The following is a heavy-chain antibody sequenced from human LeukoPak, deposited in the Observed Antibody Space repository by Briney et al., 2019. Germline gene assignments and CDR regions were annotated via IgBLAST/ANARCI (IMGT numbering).Heavy chain of an antibody. J-gene: IGHJ3*02. Sequence: PGGSLRLSCAVSGFTFSAYAMHWVRQAPGKGLEWVAVISYDGSNKYYADYVKGRFTISGDKSKNTMYLHMNSLRPEDTAVYYCARGPGPIAGAKNPFDIWGQGTTVTVSS. CDR2: ISYDGSNK. CDR3: ARGPGPIAGAKNPFDI. V-gene: IGHV3-30*01. CDR1: GFTFSAYA. D-gene: IGHD1-26*01.